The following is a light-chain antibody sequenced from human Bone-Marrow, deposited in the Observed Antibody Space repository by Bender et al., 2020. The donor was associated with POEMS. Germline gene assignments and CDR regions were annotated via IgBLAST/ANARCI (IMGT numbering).Light chain of an antibody. Sequence: QSVLTQPPSASGTPGQRVTISCSGSTSNIGRKYVSWYQQLPGTAPKLLMYSNDLRPSGVPDRFSGSKSGTSASLAITGLQSDDEAIYFCVAWDASLNGWVFGGGTKLTVL. J-gene: IGLJ3*02. CDR1: TSNIGRKY. CDR2: SND. CDR3: VAWDASLNGWV. V-gene: IGLV1-44*01.